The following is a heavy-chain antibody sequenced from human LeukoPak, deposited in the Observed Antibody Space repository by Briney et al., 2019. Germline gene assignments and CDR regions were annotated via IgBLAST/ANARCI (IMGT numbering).Heavy chain of an antibody. CDR3: ASEINWGSGAFDV. Sequence: GGSLRLSCAASGFTVSSNYMSWVRQAPGKGLEWVSVIYSGGSTYYADSVKGRFTISRDNSKNTLYLQMNSLRGDDMAVYYCASEINWGSGAFDVWGQGTMVTVSS. CDR2: IYSGGST. J-gene: IGHJ3*01. D-gene: IGHD7-27*01. CDR1: GFTVSSNY. V-gene: IGHV3-53*01.